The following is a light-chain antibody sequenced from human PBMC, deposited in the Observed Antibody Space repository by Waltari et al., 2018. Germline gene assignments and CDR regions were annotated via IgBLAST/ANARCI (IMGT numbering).Light chain of an antibody. V-gene: IGKV2-28*01. J-gene: IGKJ4*01. CDR3: MQALQTPLT. CDR1: QSLLHRNGYNY. CDR2: LGS. Sequence: DIVMTQSPLSLPVTAGEPASIFCRSSQSLLHRNGYNYLDWYLQKSGQSPQLLMYLGSSRASGVPDRFSGSGSGTDFTLKISRVEAEDVGVYYCMQALQTPLTFGGGTKVEIK.